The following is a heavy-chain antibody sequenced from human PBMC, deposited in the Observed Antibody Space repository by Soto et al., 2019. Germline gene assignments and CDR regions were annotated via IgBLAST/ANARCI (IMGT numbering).Heavy chain of an antibody. V-gene: IGHV4-34*01. CDR2: INHSGST. Sequence: QVQLQQWGAGLLKPSETLSLTCAVYCGSFRGYYWSWIRQPPGKGLEWIGEINHSGSTNYNPSLXSXFIXSVDTSKNQCSRKLSSVTAADTAVYYCARTSKFDCWGQGTLVTGSS. CDR1: CGSFRGYY. D-gene: IGHD6-6*01. J-gene: IGHJ4*02. CDR3: ARTSKFDC.